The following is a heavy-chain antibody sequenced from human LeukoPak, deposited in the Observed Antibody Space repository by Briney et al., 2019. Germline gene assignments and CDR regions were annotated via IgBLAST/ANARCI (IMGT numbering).Heavy chain of an antibody. Sequence: SETLSLTCAVSGYSITTGRYWGWIRQPPGKGLEWVGSIYHSGSTYYNPSLKSRVTISVDTSKNQFSLNLRSVTAADTAVYYCARSLSTAGIDYWGQGTLVTVSS. CDR3: ARSLSTAGIDY. D-gene: IGHD2-2*01. CDR2: IYHSGST. V-gene: IGHV4-38-2*01. J-gene: IGHJ4*02. CDR1: GYSITTGRY.